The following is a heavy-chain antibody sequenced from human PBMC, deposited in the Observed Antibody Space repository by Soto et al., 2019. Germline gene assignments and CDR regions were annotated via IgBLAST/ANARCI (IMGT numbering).Heavy chain of an antibody. D-gene: IGHD5-12*01. J-gene: IGHJ4*02. CDR1: GFTFSHYY. CDR2: INGGGTTI. CDR3: ARNSPTTYFDH. V-gene: IGHV3-11*01. Sequence: QVHLVESGGGLAKPGGSLRLSCAASGFTFSHYYMSWIRQAPGKGLEWVSYINGGGTTIYYADSVKGRFTISRDNAKDSLYLQMNSLRAEDTAVYYCARNSPTTYFDHWGQGTLVTVSS.